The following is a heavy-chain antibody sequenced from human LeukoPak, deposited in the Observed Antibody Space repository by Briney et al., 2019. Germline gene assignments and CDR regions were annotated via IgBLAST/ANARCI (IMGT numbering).Heavy chain of an antibody. CDR1: GGSISSGDYY. CDR2: IYYSGST. Sequence: PSETLSLTCTVSGGSISSGDYYWSWIRQPPGKGLEWIGYIYYSGSTYYNPSLKSRVTISVDTSKNQFSLKLSSVTAADTAVYYCAASQYYDFWSGPVGGFDPWGQGTLVTVSS. V-gene: IGHV4-30-4*02. D-gene: IGHD3-3*01. J-gene: IGHJ5*02. CDR3: AASQYYDFWSGPVGGFDP.